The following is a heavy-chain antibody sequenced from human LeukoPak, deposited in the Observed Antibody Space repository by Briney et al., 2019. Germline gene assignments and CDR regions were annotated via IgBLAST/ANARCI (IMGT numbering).Heavy chain of an antibody. J-gene: IGHJ4*02. CDR3: ASTYDFWSGYPG. D-gene: IGHD3-3*01. CDR1: VFTFSIYR. CDR2: IKQDGSEK. Sequence: GGSLRLSCAASVFTFSIYRVSWVRQSPGKGLEWVANIKQDGSEKYCVDSVKGRFTISRDNAKNSLYLQMNSLRAEDTAVYDCASTYDFWSGYPGWGQGTLVTVSS. V-gene: IGHV3-7*01.